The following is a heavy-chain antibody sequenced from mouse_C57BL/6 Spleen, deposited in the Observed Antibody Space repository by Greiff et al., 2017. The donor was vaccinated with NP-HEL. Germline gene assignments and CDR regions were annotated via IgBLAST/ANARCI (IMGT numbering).Heavy chain of an antibody. CDR2: ISSGSSTI. Sequence: DVQLVESGGGLVKPGGSLKLSCAASGFTFSDYGMHWVRQAPEKGLEWVAYISSGSSTIYYADTVKGRFTISRDNAKNTLFLQMTSLRSEDTAMYYCARREIYYGNPYAMDYWGQRTSVTVSS. CDR3: ARREIYYGNPYAMDY. V-gene: IGHV5-17*01. D-gene: IGHD2-1*01. CDR1: GFTFSDYG. J-gene: IGHJ4*01.